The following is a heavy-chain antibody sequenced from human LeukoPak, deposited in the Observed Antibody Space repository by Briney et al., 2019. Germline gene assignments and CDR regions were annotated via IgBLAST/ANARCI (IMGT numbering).Heavy chain of an antibody. Sequence: ASMKVSCKVSGYTLTELSMHWVRQAPGKGLEWMGGFDPEDGETIYAQKFQGRVTMTEDTSTDTAYMELSSLRSEDTAVYYCATAPVGYCSGGSCYPFDYWGQGTLVTVSS. CDR2: FDPEDGET. CDR3: ATAPVGYCSGGSCYPFDY. CDR1: GYTLTELS. J-gene: IGHJ4*02. V-gene: IGHV1-24*01. D-gene: IGHD2-15*01.